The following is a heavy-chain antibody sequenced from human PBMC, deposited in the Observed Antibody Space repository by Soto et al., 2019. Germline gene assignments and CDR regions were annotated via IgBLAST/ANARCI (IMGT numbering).Heavy chain of an antibody. D-gene: IGHD3-10*01. CDR3: VRDRGGY. CDR2: IHNGRGT. V-gene: IGHV4-59*01. CDR1: GGSISNSY. Sequence: PSETLSLTSTASGGSISNSYWPWSRQLPGKGLEWIANIHNGRGTNYSPSLKSRVTISVDTYKNQFSLKLSSVTAADTAMYYCVRDRGGYWGQGTLVTVS. J-gene: IGHJ4*02.